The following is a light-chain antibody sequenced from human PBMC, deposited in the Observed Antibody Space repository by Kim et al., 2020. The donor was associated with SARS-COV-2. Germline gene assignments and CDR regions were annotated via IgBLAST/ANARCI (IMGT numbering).Light chain of an antibody. CDR2: DVS. Sequence: QSALTQPASVSGSPGQSITISCTGTNSDVGGYNYVSWYQQHPGKAPKFMIYDVSYRPSGVSNRFSGSKSGNTASLTISGLQAEDEADYYCCSYTSSGTFLVFGTGTKVTVL. CDR1: NSDVGGYNY. CDR3: CSYTSSGTFLV. J-gene: IGLJ1*01. V-gene: IGLV2-14*03.